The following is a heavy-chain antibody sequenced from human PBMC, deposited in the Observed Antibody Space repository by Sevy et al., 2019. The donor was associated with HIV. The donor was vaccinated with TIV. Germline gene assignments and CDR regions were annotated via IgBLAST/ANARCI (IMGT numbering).Heavy chain of an antibody. CDR1: GFTVSSNY. CDR2: IYSGGST. Sequence: GGSLRLSCAASGFTVSSNYMSWVRQAPGKGLEWVSVIYSGGSTYYADSVKGRFTISRDNSKNTLYLQMNSLRAEDTAVNYCATSGSYYYYYGMDVWGQGTTVTVSS. J-gene: IGHJ6*02. V-gene: IGHV3-53*01. D-gene: IGHD1-26*01. CDR3: ATSGSYYYYYGMDV.